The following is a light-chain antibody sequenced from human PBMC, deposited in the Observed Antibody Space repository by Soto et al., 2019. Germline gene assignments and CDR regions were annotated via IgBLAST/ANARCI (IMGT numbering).Light chain of an antibody. Sequence: DIQMTQSPSSLSAAVGYRVTITCRASQSISSYLNWYQQKPGKAPKLLIYGASSLQSGVPSRFSGSGSGTDFTLTISSLQPEDFATYYCQQSYSTPITFGQGTRLEIK. V-gene: IGKV1-39*01. CDR2: GAS. CDR1: QSISSY. J-gene: IGKJ5*01. CDR3: QQSYSTPIT.